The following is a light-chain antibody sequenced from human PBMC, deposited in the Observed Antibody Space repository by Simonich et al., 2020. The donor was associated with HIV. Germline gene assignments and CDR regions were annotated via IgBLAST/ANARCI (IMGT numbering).Light chain of an antibody. J-gene: IGKJ2*01. CDR3: HQYYSSPHT. CDR1: QSVLYSSNNKNY. Sequence: DIVMTQSPDSLAVSLGERATINCKSSQSVLYSSNNKNYLAWYQQKPGQPPKLLIYWAATRESGVPDRCSGSESGTDFTLTISCLQAEDVAVYYCHQYYSSPHTFGQGTKLEIK. CDR2: WAA. V-gene: IGKV4-1*01.